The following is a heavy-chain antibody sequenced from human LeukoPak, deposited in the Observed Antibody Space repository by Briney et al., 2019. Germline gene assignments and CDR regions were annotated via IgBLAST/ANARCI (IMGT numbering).Heavy chain of an antibody. J-gene: IGHJ4*02. Sequence: GASVKVSCKASGYSFVLYGISWVRQAPGEGPEWMGWISGSTGDTKYAQKLQRSVTMTADTSTSTDYMELRSLRSDDTAVYYCARDENYGIFFNVHYWRQGPLVTVSS. D-gene: IGHD4-17*01. V-gene: IGHV1-18*01. CDR2: ISGSTGDT. CDR1: GYSFVLYG. CDR3: ARDENYGIFFNVHY.